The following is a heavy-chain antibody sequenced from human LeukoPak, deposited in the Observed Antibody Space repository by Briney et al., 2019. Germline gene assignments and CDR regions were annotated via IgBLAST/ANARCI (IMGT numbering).Heavy chain of an antibody. D-gene: IGHD3-22*01. J-gene: IGHJ5*02. Sequence: PSETLSLTCTVSGGSISSYYWSWIRQPPGKGLEWIGYIYYSGSTNYNPSLKSRVTISVDTSKNQFSLKLSSVTAADTAVYYCARGEPYYYDSSGYYYWFDPWGQGTLVTVSS. CDR3: ARGEPYYYDSSGYYYWFDP. V-gene: IGHV4-59*01. CDR1: GGSISSYY. CDR2: IYYSGST.